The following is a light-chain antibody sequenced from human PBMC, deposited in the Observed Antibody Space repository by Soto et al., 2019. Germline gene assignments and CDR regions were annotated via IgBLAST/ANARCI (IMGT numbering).Light chain of an antibody. Sequence: EIVLTQSPGTLSLSPGERATLSCGASQSVSSNYLAWYQQKPGRAPRLLIYGASSRATGIPARFSGSGSGTEFTLTISSLQSEDFAVYYCHQRQYWPPITFGQGTRLEIK. V-gene: IGKV3-15*01. J-gene: IGKJ5*01. CDR2: GAS. CDR3: HQRQYWPPIT. CDR1: QSVSSN.